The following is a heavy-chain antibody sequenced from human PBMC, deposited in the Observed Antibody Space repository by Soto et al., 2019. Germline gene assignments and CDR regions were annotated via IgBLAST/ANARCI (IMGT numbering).Heavy chain of an antibody. D-gene: IGHD1-1*01. CDR3: ARVLRTGRSFDY. CDR1: GGSFSSYP. Sequence: QVQLVQSGAEVRKPGSSVKVSCKASGGSFSSYPFTWVRQAPGQGLEWMGGIIPIFGTANYAQRFQGRVTFTADASTSTAYMDLSSLRSEDTAVYYCARVLRTGRSFDYWGQGTLVTVSS. CDR2: IIPIFGTA. V-gene: IGHV1-69*01. J-gene: IGHJ4*02.